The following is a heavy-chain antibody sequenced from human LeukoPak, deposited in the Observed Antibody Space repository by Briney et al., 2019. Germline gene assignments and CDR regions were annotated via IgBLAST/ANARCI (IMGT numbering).Heavy chain of an antibody. J-gene: IGHJ4*02. Sequence: GGSLRLSCAASGFTFSSYAMSWVRQAPGKGLEWVSAISGSGGSTHYADSVKGRFTISRDNSKNTLYLQMNSLRAEDTAVYYCAKGGCSGGSCYYPYYFDYWGQGTLVTVSS. CDR2: ISGSGGST. D-gene: IGHD2-15*01. CDR3: AKGGCSGGSCYYPYYFDY. V-gene: IGHV3-23*01. CDR1: GFTFSSYA.